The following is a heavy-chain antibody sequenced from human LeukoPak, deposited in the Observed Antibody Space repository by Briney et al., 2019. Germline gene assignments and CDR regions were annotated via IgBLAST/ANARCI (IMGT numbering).Heavy chain of an antibody. CDR1: GYTFSNAW. CDR2: IISKADGGTA. J-gene: IGHJ4*02. V-gene: IGHV3-15*01. D-gene: IGHD2/OR15-2a*01. Sequence: GGSLRLSCAASGYTFSNAWMSWVRQAPGKGLEWVGRIISKADGGTADYAAPVKGRFTISRDDSKNTLYLQMNSLKTEDTAVYYCTTSGGTTTRFVDYWGQGTLVSVSS. CDR3: TTSGGTTTRFVDY.